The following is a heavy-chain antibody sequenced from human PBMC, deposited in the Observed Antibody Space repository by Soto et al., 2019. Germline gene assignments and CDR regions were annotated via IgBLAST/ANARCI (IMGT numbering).Heavy chain of an antibody. D-gene: IGHD5-12*01. Sequence: GESLKISCKGSGYSFTSYWIGWVRQMPGKGLEWMGIIYPGDSDTRYSPSFQGQVTISADKSISTAYLQWSSLRASDTAMYYCARLRYSGYDLYYYYYMDVWGKGTTVTVSS. CDR1: GYSFTSYW. V-gene: IGHV5-51*01. CDR2: IYPGDSDT. J-gene: IGHJ6*03. CDR3: ARLRYSGYDLYYYYYMDV.